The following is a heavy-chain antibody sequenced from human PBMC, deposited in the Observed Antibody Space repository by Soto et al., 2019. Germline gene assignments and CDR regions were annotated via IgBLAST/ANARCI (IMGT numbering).Heavy chain of an antibody. V-gene: IGHV4-34*01. CDR3: ERLGLGRGGPYHYYCYYYMDV. Sequence: QVQLQQWGAGLLKPSETLSLTCAVYGGSFSGYYWSWIRQPPGKGLEWMGEINHSGSTNYNPSFKSRVPISIDTSKYQFCLKLRTVTPTDTAVYYCERLGLGRGGPYHYYCYYYMDVWGKGTTVTVSS. CDR1: GGSFSGYY. CDR2: INHSGST. J-gene: IGHJ6*03. D-gene: IGHD2-15*01.